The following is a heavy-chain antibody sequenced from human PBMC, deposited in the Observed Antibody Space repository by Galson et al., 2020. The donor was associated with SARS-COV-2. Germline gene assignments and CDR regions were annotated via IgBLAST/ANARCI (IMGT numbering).Heavy chain of an antibody. CDR1: GFTFSGSA. V-gene: IGHV3-73*01. CDR3: TRRAYYYVDGFDP. J-gene: IGHJ5*02. CDR2: IGSKANSYAT. D-gene: IGHD3-10*02. Sequence: GESLKISCAASGFTFSGSAMHWVRQASGKGLEWVGRIGSKANSYATAYAASVKGRFTISRDDSKNTAYLQMNSLKTEDTAVYYCTRRAYYYVDGFDPWGQGTLVTVS.